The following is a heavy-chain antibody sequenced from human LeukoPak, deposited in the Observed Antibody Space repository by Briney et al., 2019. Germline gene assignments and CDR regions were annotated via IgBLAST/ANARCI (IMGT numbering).Heavy chain of an antibody. CDR3: ARDLIAVAGGPLPCYMDV. Sequence: GGSLRLSCAASGFTFSSYSMNWVRQAPGKGLEWVSSISSSSSYIYYADSVKGRFTISRDNAKSSLYLQMNSLGAEDTAVYYCARDLIAVAGGPLPCYMDVWGKGTTVTVSS. CDR1: GFTFSSYS. D-gene: IGHD6-19*01. J-gene: IGHJ6*03. CDR2: ISSSSSYI. V-gene: IGHV3-21*01.